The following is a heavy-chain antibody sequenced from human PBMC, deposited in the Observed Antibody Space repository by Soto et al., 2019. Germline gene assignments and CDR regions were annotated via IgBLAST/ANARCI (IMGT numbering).Heavy chain of an antibody. Sequence: GASVKVSCKASGYTFTSYGISWVRQAPGQELEWMGWISAYNGNTNYAQKLQGRVTMTTDTSTSTAYMELRSLRSDDTAVYYCARERARWLQFLGRGMDVWGQGTTVTVSS. V-gene: IGHV1-18*01. CDR3: ARERARWLQFLGRGMDV. CDR2: ISAYNGNT. CDR1: GYTFTSYG. J-gene: IGHJ6*02. D-gene: IGHD5-12*01.